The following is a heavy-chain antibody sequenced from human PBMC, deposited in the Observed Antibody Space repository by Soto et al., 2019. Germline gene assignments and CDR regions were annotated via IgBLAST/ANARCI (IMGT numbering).Heavy chain of an antibody. J-gene: IGHJ4*02. CDR3: ATYGGDTGRFDF. D-gene: IGHD4-17*01. CDR2: SGTT. CDR1: GGSVSSGSYI. Sequence: SETLSLTCSVSGGSVSSGSYIWGWIRQPPGKGLEWIGSGTTYYNPSLRSRVTISLDSSKNQFSLKVTSVTAADTAVYYCATYGGDTGRFDFWGQGTLVTVSS. V-gene: IGHV4-39*01.